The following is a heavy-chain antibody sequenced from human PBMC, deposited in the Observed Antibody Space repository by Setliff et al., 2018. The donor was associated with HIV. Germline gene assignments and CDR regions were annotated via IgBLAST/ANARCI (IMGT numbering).Heavy chain of an antibody. CDR1: GYSISTAYY. CDR3: ARLNGQDYNVWSGSPKYFDY. D-gene: IGHD3-3*01. J-gene: IGHJ4*02. V-gene: IGHV4-38-2*01. Sequence: SETLSLTGAVSGYSISTAYYWGWIRQPPGKELEWIGYIFSSGSTTYNPSVKSRVTISVDTSKNQFSLRLSSVTAADTAVYYCARLNGQDYNVWSGSPKYFDYWGQGTLVTVSS. CDR2: IFSSGST.